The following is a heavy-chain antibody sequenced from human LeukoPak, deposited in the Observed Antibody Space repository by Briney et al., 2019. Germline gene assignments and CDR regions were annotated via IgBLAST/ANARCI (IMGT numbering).Heavy chain of an antibody. CDR2: ISSSYSYI. D-gene: IGHD6-6*01. J-gene: IGHJ4*02. V-gene: IGHV3-21*01. Sequence: GGSLRLSCAASGFTFSSYTMNWVRQAPGKGLEWVSSISSSYSYIYYADSVEGRFTISRDNAKNSLYLQMNSLRAEDTAVYYCAKGSGVKQLVHFDYWGQGTLVTVSS. CDR3: AKGSGVKQLVHFDY. CDR1: GFTFSSYT.